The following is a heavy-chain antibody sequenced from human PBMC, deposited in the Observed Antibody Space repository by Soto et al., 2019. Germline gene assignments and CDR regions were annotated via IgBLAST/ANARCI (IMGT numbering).Heavy chain of an antibody. CDR3: AKVLAVEQVEEYSHYGLDI. V-gene: IGHV3-30*18. Sequence: QVHLVESGGGVVQPGRSLRLSCAASGFPFSGYGFHWVRQAPGKGLEWVALISYDGSTQYYAASVRGRFTISRDNSNNPMYLQMHRLRAEDTAIYYCAKVLAVEQVEEYSHYGLDIWGQGTTVTVSS. CDR2: ISYDGSTQ. D-gene: IGHD6-19*01. CDR1: GFPFSGYG. J-gene: IGHJ6*02.